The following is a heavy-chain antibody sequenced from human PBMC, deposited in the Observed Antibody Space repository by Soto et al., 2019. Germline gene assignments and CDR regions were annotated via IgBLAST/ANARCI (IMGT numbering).Heavy chain of an antibody. CDR1: GFTFSSYG. CDR2: ISYDGSNK. D-gene: IGHD3-3*01. V-gene: IGHV3-30*18. J-gene: IGHJ4*02. Sequence: LRLSCAASGFTFSSYGMHWVRQAPGKGLEWVAVISYDGSNKYYADSVKGRFTISRDNSKNTLYLQMNSLRAEDTAVYYCAKTGGRFLEWFVEYWGQGTLVTVSS. CDR3: AKTGGRFLEWFVEY.